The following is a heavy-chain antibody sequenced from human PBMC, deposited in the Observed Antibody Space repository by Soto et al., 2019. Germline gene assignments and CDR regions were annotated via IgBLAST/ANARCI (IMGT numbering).Heavy chain of an antibody. CDR1: GYTFTSYN. CDR3: ARAAGRCGELFWFDP. Sequence: QVQLVQSGAEVKKPGASVKVSCKASGYTFTSYNIHWVRQAPVQGLEWVGMINPRGFFTTYAQKFRGRVTMTGDTSTSVVYMELTNLRSEDTSMYYCARAAGRCGELFWFDPWGQGTLVSVSS. D-gene: IGHD3-10*01. CDR2: INPRGFFT. V-gene: IGHV1-46*01. J-gene: IGHJ5*02.